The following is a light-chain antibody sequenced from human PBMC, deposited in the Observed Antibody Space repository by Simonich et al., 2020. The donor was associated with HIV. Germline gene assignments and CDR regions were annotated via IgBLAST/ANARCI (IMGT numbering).Light chain of an antibody. Sequence: IQLTQSPSFLSASVGDRVTITCRASQGISSYLAWYQQKPGKAPKLLIYSASTLQSGVPSRFSGSGSGTECTLTISSLQPEDFATYYCQQLNSYPRTFGQGTKVEIK. CDR3: QQLNSYPRT. CDR2: SAS. V-gene: IGKV1-9*01. J-gene: IGKJ1*01. CDR1: QGISSY.